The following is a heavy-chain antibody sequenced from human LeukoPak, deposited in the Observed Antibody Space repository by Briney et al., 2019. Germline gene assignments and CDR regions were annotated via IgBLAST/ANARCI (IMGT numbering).Heavy chain of an antibody. CDR2: IYSGGST. Sequence: GGSLRLSCAASGFTVSSNYMSWVRQAPGKGLEWVSVIYSGGSTYYAGSVKGRFTISRDNSKNTLYLQTNRLRAEDTAVYYCARVVYSSGSSFYFDYWGQGTLVTVSS. CDR3: ARVVYSSGSSFYFDY. D-gene: IGHD6-19*01. CDR1: GFTVSSNY. V-gene: IGHV3-53*01. J-gene: IGHJ4*02.